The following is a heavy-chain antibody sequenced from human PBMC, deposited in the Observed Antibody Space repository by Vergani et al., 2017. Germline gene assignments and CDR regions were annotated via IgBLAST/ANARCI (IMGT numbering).Heavy chain of an antibody. V-gene: IGHV7-4-1*02. CDR2: INTISGNP. D-gene: IGHD4-23*01. CDR3: ATKNGGNDETMGY. CDR1: GYTFTRYA. J-gene: IGHJ4*02. Sequence: QVQLVQSGSELKKPGASVKVSCKASGYTFTRYAMNWVRQAPGQGLEWMGWINTISGNPTYAQGFTGRFVFSLDTSVSTAYLQISSLQAADTAVYYCATKNGGNDETMGYWVQGTLVTVSS.